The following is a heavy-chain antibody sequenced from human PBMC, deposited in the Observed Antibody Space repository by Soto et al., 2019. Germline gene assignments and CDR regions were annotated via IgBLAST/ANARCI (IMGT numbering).Heavy chain of an antibody. J-gene: IGHJ3*02. CDR3: TRENIENSDGLYDAFKI. CDR2: MNPKSGGA. V-gene: IGHV1-2*02. D-gene: IGHD5-18*01. CDR1: GYTFTDYY. Sequence: ASVKVSCKTSGYTFTDYYTHWVRQAPGQGLEWMGWMNPKSGGAYFAQKFQGRVTLTRDTSIGTAYIEVNSLTSDDTAVYFCTRENIENSDGLYDAFKICGQGTTVTVSS.